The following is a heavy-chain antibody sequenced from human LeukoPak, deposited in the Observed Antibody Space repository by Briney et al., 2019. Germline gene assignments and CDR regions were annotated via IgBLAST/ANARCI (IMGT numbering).Heavy chain of an antibody. CDR2: INSDGSST. CDR1: GFTFSSYW. CDR3: ARAYYDILTGYPPPEY. J-gene: IGHJ4*02. V-gene: IGHV3-74*01. D-gene: IGHD3-9*01. Sequence: PGGSLRLSCAASGFTFSSYWMHWVRQAPGKGLVWVSRINSDGSSTSYADSVKGRFTISRDNAKNTLYLQMNSLRAEDTAVYYCARAYYDILTGYPPPEYWGQGTLVTVSS.